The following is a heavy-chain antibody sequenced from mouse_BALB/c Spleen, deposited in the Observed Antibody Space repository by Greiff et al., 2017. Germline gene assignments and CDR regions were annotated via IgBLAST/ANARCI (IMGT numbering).Heavy chain of an antibody. CDR1: GFPITSGYY. Sequence: VKLQESGPGLVKPSQSLFLACSITGFPITSGYYWIWIRQSPGKPLEWMGYITHSGETFYNPSLQSPISITRETSKNQFFLQLNSVTTEDTAMYYCAGDRSGGNGSFDYWGQGTTLTVSS. V-gene: IGHV12-3*02. D-gene: IGHD2-1*01. CDR3: AGDRSGGNGSFDY. J-gene: IGHJ2*01. CDR2: ITHSGET.